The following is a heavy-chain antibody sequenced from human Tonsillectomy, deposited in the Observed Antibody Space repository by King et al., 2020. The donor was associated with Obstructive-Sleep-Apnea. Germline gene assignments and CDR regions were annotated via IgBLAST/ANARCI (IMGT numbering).Heavy chain of an antibody. CDR2: IYTSGSN. CDR3: AREFAVAEGRTLDC. D-gene: IGHD6-19*01. CDR1: GGSISSYY. J-gene: IGHJ4*02. V-gene: IGHV4-4*07. Sequence: QLQESGPGLVKPSETLSLTCTVSGGSISSYYWSWIRQPAGKGLEWIGRIYTSGSNNYNPSLKSRVTMSVDTSKNQFSLKLSSVTAADTAVYYCAREFAVAEGRTLDCWGQGTLVTVSS.